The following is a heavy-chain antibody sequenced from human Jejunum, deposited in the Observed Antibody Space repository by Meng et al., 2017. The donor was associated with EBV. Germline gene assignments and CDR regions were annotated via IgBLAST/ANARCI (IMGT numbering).Heavy chain of an antibody. CDR3: ERSFGGIVADYFDY. CDR2: VLPIFATA. J-gene: IGHJ4*02. Sequence: VVLSWAEVKTPGSSVKVSCKASGGTFSNYAFSWVRQAPGQGLEWMGGVLPIFATANYAQKFQGRVTITADKSTSTAYIELRSLRSDDTAVYYCERSFGGIVADYFDYWGQGTLVTVSS. CDR1: GGTFSNYA. D-gene: IGHD3-16*02. V-gene: IGHV1-69*06.